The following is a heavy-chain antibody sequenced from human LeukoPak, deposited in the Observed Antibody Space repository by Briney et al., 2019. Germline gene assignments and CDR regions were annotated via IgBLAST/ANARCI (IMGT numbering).Heavy chain of an antibody. D-gene: IGHD3-16*01. J-gene: IGHJ4*02. CDR1: GGSINSSIYC. CDR2: IFYSGST. Sequence: PSETLSLTCTVSGGSINSSIYCWGWIRQPPGKGLEWIGNIFYSGSTYYNPSLKSRVTISVDTSRNQFSLQLNSVTPEDTAVYYCTREAVWGTSDYWAQGTLVTVSS. CDR3: TREAVWGTSDY. V-gene: IGHV4-39*02.